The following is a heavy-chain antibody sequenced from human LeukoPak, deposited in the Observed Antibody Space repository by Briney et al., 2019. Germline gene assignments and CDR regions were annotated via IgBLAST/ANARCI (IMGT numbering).Heavy chain of an antibody. Sequence: SETLSLTCTVSGGSLSSPNYYWAWIRQPPGKGLEWIGNIYYSGSTYYNLSLKSRVTISVDTSKNQFSLKLSSVSAADTAVYFCARQSWNDWGALDIWGQGTMVTVAS. CDR1: GGSLSSPNYY. CDR2: IYYSGST. V-gene: IGHV4-39*01. CDR3: ARQSWNDWGALDI. J-gene: IGHJ3*02. D-gene: IGHD1-1*01.